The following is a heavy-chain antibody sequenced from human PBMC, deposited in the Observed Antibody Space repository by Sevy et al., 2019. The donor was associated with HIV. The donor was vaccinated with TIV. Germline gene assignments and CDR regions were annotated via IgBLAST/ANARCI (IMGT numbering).Heavy chain of an antibody. CDR3: ARSGLRFLEWLPDPFYFDY. CDR1: GFTFSSYS. CDR2: ISSSSNTI. V-gene: IGHV3-48*02. Sequence: GGSLRLSCAASGFTFSSYSMNWVRQAPGKGLEWVSYISSSSNTIYYADSVKGRFTISRDNAKNSLYLQMNSLRDEDTAVYYCARSGLRFLEWLPDPFYFDYWGQGTLVTVSS. J-gene: IGHJ4*02. D-gene: IGHD3-3*01.